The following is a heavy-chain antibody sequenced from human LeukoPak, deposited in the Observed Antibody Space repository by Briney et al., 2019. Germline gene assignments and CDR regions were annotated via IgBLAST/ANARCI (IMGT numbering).Heavy chain of an antibody. CDR3: ARATDYYDSSGYYNLDY. CDR1: GFSLSTSGMC. CDR2: IDWDDDK. D-gene: IGHD3-22*01. V-gene: IGHV2-70*01. Sequence: SGPALVEPTQTLTLTCTFSGFSLSTSGMCVSWIRQPPGKALEWLALIDWDDDKYYSTSLKTRLTISKDTSKNQVVLTMTNMDPVDTATYYCARATDYYDSSGYYNLDYWGQGTLVTVSS. J-gene: IGHJ4*02.